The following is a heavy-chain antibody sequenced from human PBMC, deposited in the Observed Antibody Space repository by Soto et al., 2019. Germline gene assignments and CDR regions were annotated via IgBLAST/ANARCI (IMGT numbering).Heavy chain of an antibody. CDR3: TTTGTIDY. CDR2: IKSKTDGGTI. Sequence: PGGSLRLSCAASGFTFSNAWMTWVRQAPGKGLEWIGRIKSKTDGGTIYYAAPVKGRLTISRDDSKNTVYLQMNSLKIEDTAVYYCTTTGTIDYWGQGTMVTVSS. J-gene: IGHJ4*02. CDR1: GFTFSNAW. V-gene: IGHV3-15*01. D-gene: IGHD1-1*01.